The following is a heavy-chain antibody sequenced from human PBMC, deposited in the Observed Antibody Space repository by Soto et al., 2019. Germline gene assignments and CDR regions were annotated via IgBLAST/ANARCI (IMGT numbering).Heavy chain of an antibody. D-gene: IGHD3-16*02. J-gene: IGHJ2*01. V-gene: IGHV4-39*01. CDR2: IYYSGST. Sequence: QLQLQESGPGLVKPSETLSLTCTVSGGSISSSSYYWGWIRQPPGKGLEWIGRIYYSGSTYYNPSLKSRVTISVDTSKNQFSLKLSSVTAADTAVYYCARVPYDYVWGSYRYWGYWYFDLWGRGTLVTVSS. CDR1: GGSISSSSYY. CDR3: ARVPYDYVWGSYRYWGYWYFDL.